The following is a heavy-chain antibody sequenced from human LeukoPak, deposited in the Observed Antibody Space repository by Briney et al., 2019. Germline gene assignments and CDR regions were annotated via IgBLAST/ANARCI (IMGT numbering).Heavy chain of an antibody. D-gene: IGHD3-22*01. V-gene: IGHV3-21*01. Sequence: PGGSLRLSCAASGFTFSSYSMNWVRQAPGKGLEWVSSISSSSSYIYYADSVKGRFTISRDNAKNSLYLQMNSLRAEDTAVYYCARGAGYYYDSSEDYYFDYWGQGTLVTVSS. CDR3: ARGAGYYYDSSEDYYFDY. CDR2: ISSSSSYI. J-gene: IGHJ4*02. CDR1: GFTFSSYS.